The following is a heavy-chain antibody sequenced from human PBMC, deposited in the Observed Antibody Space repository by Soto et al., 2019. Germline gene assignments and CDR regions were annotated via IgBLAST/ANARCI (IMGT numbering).Heavy chain of an antibody. D-gene: IGHD2-21*01. CDR1: GFTFGIYA. V-gene: IGHV3-23*01. CDR3: ATDRPGGEDYHYGMDV. Sequence: GGSLRLSCAASGFTFGIYAMSWVRQAPGKGLECVSGISGSGGSRYYADSVKGRVTVSRDNSKNTLYTQMNSMSAEEPDLYYWATDRPGGEDYHYGMDVWGQGTAVTSP. CDR2: ISGSGGSR. J-gene: IGHJ6*02.